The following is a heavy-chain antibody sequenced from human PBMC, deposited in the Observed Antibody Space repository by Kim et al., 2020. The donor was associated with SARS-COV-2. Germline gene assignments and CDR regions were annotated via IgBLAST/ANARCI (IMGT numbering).Heavy chain of an antibody. D-gene: IGHD3-10*01. V-gene: IGHV3-21*01. Sequence: GGSLRLSCAASGFTFSAYSMNWVRQAPGKGLEWVSSINKNSRDKYFADSVKGRFTISRDNAKNSLYLEMNTLSAEDTAVYFCARVDGSGSYYRYWGQGTLVTVS. J-gene: IGHJ4*02. CDR1: GFTFSAYS. CDR3: ARVDGSGSYYRY. CDR2: INKNSRDK.